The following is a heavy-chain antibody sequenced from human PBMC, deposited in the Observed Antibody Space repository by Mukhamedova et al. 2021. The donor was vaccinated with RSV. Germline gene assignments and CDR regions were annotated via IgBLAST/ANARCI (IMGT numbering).Heavy chain of an antibody. D-gene: IGHD3-10*01. CDR3: ARDEYYGSGGVPYYYG. CDR2: ISYDGSNK. J-gene: IGHJ6*01. CDR1: GFTFSSYA. V-gene: IGHV3-30*04. Sequence: GFTFSSYAMHWVRQAPGKGLEWVAVISYDGSNKYYADSVKGRFTISRDNSKNTLYLQMNSLRAEDTAVYYCARDEYYGSGGVPYYYG.